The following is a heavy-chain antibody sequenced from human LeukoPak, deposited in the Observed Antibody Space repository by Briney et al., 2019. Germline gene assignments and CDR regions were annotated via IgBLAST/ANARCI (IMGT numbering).Heavy chain of an antibody. CDR2: IKEDGSEK. CDR3: ARGGTFVSDY. D-gene: IGHD1-1*01. V-gene: IGHV3-7*01. Sequence: PGGSLRLSCAASGFTFSTFWMSWVRQAPGKGLEWVANIKEDGSEKYYVDSMKGRFTVSRDNAKNSLYLRMDSLRAEDTAVYYCARGGTFVSDYWGQGTLVTVSS. J-gene: IGHJ4*02. CDR1: GFTFSTFW.